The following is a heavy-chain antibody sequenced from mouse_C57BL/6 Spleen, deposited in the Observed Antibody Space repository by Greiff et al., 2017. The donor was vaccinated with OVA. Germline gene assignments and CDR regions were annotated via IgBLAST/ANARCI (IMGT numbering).Heavy chain of an antibody. Sequence: EVQLVESGGDLVKPGGSLKLSCAASGFTFSSYGMSWVRQTPDKRLEWVATISSGGSYTYYPDNVKGRFTISRDNAKNTLYLQLSSLKSEDTAMYYCARQTGSFDYWGQGTTLTVSS. J-gene: IGHJ2*01. CDR3: ARQTGSFDY. CDR1: GFTFSSYG. V-gene: IGHV5-6*01. CDR2: ISSGGSYT. D-gene: IGHD4-1*01.